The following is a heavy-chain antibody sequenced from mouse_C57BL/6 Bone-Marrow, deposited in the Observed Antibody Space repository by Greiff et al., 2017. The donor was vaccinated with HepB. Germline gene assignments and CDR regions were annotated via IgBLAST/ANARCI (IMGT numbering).Heavy chain of an antibody. V-gene: IGHV8-8*01. J-gene: IGHJ2*01. Sequence: QVTLKVSGPGILQPSQTLSLTCSFSGFSLSTFGMGVGWIRQPSGKGLEWLAHIRWDDDKYYNTALKSGLTISKDTSKHQVFLKIAKVDTADTATYYCARMAYYYGSRDYFDYWGQGTTLTVSS. CDR3: ARMAYYYGSRDYFDY. CDR2: IRWDDDK. D-gene: IGHD1-1*01. CDR1: GFSLSTFGMG.